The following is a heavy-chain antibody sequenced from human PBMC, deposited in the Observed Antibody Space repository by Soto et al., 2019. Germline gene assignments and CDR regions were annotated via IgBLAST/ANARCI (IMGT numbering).Heavy chain of an antibody. J-gene: IGHJ4*02. D-gene: IGHD3-10*01. Sequence: GGSLRLSCAASGFRFSTFGMHWVRQAPGRGLEWVSLISFDGSSKSYADSVKGRFTISRDNSQNTLYLQMNSLRNEDTAVYYCANWGPFGEPVFDIWGQGTLVTVSS. CDR2: ISFDGSSK. CDR1: GFRFSTFG. CDR3: ANWGPFGEPVFDI. V-gene: IGHV3-30*18.